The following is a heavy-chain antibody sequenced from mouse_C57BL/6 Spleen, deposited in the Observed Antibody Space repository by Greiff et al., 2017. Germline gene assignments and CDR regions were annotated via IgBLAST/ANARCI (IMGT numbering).Heavy chain of an antibody. Sequence: EVKLMESGGGLVKPGGSLKLSCAASGFTFSDYGMHWVRQAPEKGLEWVAYISSGSSTIYYAETVKGRFTISRDNAKNTLFLQMTSLRSEDTSMYYCAMWDYYVSSYVFYYYAMDYWGQGTSVTFSS. V-gene: IGHV5-17*01. CDR1: GFTFSDYG. J-gene: IGHJ4*01. CDR3: AMWDYYVSSYVFYYYAMDY. CDR2: ISSGSSTI. D-gene: IGHD1-1*01.